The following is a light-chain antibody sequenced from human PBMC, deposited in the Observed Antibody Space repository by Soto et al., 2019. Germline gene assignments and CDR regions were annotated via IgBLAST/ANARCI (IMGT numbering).Light chain of an antibody. CDR1: QGISSY. V-gene: IGKV1-8*01. CDR2: APS. CDR3: QQYYSYPLT. Sequence: AIRMTQSPSSLSASTGDRVTITCRASQGISSYLAWYQQKPGKAPKLLIYAPSTLQSGVPSRFSGSGSGTDFTLTISCLQSEDFATYYCQQYYSYPLTFGPGTKVDIK. J-gene: IGKJ3*01.